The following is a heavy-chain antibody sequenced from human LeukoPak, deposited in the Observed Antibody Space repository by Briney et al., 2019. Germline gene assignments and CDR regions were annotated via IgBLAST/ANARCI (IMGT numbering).Heavy chain of an antibody. D-gene: IGHD1-26*01. CDR3: AGIIVGATSYDY. J-gene: IGHJ4*02. CDR1: GYSISSGYY. CDR2: IYHSGST. Sequence: PSETLSLTCTVSGYSISSGYYWGWIRQPPGKGLEWIGSIYHSGSTYYNPSLKSRVNISVDTSKNQFSLKLSSVTAADTAVYYCAGIIVGATSYDYWGQGTLVTVSS. V-gene: IGHV4-38-2*02.